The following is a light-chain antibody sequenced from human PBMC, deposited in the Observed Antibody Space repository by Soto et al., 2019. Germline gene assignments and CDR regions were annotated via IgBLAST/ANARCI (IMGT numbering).Light chain of an antibody. CDR1: QDISNY. CDR3: QQYDNLPSLT. J-gene: IGKJ4*01. CDR2: DAS. Sequence: DIQMTQSPSSLSASVGERVTITCQASQDISNYLNWYQQKPGKAPKLLIYDASNLETGVPSRFSGSGSGTDFTFTISSLQPEDIATYYCQQYDNLPSLTFGGGTKVDIK. V-gene: IGKV1-33*01.